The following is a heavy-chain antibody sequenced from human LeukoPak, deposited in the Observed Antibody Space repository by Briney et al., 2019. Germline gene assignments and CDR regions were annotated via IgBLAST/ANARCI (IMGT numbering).Heavy chain of an antibody. CDR1: GGSISSYY. Sequence: SETLSLTCTVSGGSISSYYRSWIRQPPGKGLEWIGEINHSGSTNYNPSLKSRVTISVDTSKNQFSLKLSSVTAADTAVYYCARVPLWQNPGAGAFDIWGQGTMVTVSS. V-gene: IGHV4-34*01. CDR3: ARVPLWQNPGAGAFDI. D-gene: IGHD2/OR15-2a*01. J-gene: IGHJ3*02. CDR2: INHSGST.